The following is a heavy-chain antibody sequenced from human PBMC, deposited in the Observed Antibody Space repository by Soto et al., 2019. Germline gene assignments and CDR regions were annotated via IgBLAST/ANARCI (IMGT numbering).Heavy chain of an antibody. CDR3: AHRVLRAVFGLVTTTAIYFDF. J-gene: IGHJ4*02. V-gene: IGHV2-5*02. D-gene: IGHD3-3*01. CDR2: IYWDEDK. CDR1: GFSLTTSGVG. Sequence: QITLNESGPTVVKPTETLTLTCTFSGFSLTTSGVGVGWVRQSPGKAPEWLALIYWDEDKRYSTSLKSRLTITKDTSKNQVVLTMANVDPADTATYYCAHRVLRAVFGLVTTTAIYFDFWGQGTPVVVSS.